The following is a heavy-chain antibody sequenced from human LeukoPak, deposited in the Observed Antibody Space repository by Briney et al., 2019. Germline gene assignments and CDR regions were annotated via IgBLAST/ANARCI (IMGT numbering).Heavy chain of an antibody. CDR1: GYTFTSYG. J-gene: IGHJ4*02. CDR2: INPSGGST. Sequence: ASVKVSCKASGYTFTSYGISWVRQAPGQGLEWMGIINPSGGSTSYAQKFQGRVTMTRDMSTSTVYMELSSLRSEDTAVYYCARGLSRGYSYGSIAYWGQGTLVTVSS. V-gene: IGHV1-46*01. D-gene: IGHD5-18*01. CDR3: ARGLSRGYSYGSIAY.